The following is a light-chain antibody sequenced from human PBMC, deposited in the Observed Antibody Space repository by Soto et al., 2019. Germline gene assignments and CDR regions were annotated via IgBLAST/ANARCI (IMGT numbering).Light chain of an antibody. Sequence: SYELTQPPSVSVAPGKTASISCGGNDIGSKGVHWYQQKPGQAPVLVIYSDTDRPPLITERFSGSNSANLATLTISRVEAGDEADYYCQVWDSGSAHVVFGGGTKLTVL. J-gene: IGLJ2*01. CDR3: QVWDSGSAHVV. CDR1: DIGSKG. V-gene: IGLV3-21*01. CDR2: SDT.